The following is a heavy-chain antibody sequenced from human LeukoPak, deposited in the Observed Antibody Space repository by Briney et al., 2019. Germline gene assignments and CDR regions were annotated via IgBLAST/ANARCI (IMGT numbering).Heavy chain of an antibody. J-gene: IGHJ4*02. D-gene: IGHD3-22*01. CDR1: GFTFSSYA. CDR3: AKGSLVVVITDYYFDS. CDR2: IIGSGGST. V-gene: IGHV3-23*01. Sequence: GGCLRLSCAGSGFTFSSYAMSWVRLAPGKGLEWVSGIIGSGGSTYHADSVKGRFTISRDNSKNTMYLQMNSLRAEDTAVYYCAKGSLVVVITDYYFDSWGQGPLVTVSS.